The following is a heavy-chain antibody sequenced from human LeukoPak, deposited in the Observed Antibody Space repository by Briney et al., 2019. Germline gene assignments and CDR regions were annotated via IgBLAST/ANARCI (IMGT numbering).Heavy chain of an antibody. D-gene: IGHD3-3*01. Sequence: SETLSLTCTVSGGSISSSSYYWGWIRQPPGKGREWIGSIYYSGSTYYNPSLKSRVTISVDTSKNQFSLKLSSVTAADTAVYYCARGLRFLERLPYYYYYYMDVWGKGTTFTASS. CDR3: ARGLRFLERLPYYYYYYMDV. J-gene: IGHJ6*03. CDR2: IYYSGST. CDR1: GGSISSSSYY. V-gene: IGHV4-39*01.